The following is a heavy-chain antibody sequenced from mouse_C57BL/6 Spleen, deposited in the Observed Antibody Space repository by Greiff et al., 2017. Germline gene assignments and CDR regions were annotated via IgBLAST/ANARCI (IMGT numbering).Heavy chain of an antibody. Sequence: QVQLKESGAELVKPGASVKISCKASGYAFSSYWMNWVKQRPGKGLEWIGQIYPGDGDTNYNGKFKGKATLTADKSSSTAYMQLSSLTSEDSAVYFCARSGSTGRGYYFYYWRQGTTRTVSS. CDR2: IYPGDGDT. J-gene: IGHJ2*01. D-gene: IGHD1-1*01. V-gene: IGHV1-80*01. CDR1: GYAFSSYW. CDR3: ARSGSTGRGYYFYY.